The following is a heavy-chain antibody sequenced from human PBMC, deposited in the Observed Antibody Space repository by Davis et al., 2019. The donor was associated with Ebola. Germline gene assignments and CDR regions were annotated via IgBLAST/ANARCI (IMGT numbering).Heavy chain of an antibody. CDR1: GFTFSSYA. CDR2: ISYDGSNK. D-gene: IGHD3-16*01. CDR3: ASEHYVWGSFGGMDV. V-gene: IGHV3-30-3*01. Sequence: GESLKISCAASGFTFSSYAMHWVRQAPGKGLEWVAVISYDGSNKYYADSVKGRFTISRDNSKNTLYLQMNSLRVEDTAVYYCASEHYVWGSFGGMDVWGQGTTVTVSS. J-gene: IGHJ6*02.